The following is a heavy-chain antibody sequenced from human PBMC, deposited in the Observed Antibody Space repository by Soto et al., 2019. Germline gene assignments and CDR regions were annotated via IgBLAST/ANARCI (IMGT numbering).Heavy chain of an antibody. V-gene: IGHV1-18*01. Sequence: GASVKVSCKASGYTFTSYGISWVRRAPGQGLEWMGWISAYNGNTNYAQKLQGRVTMTTDTSTSTAYMELRSLRSDDTAVYYCARDRMHILTGYSDFDYWSQGTLVTVSS. CDR2: ISAYNGNT. CDR3: ARDRMHILTGYSDFDY. J-gene: IGHJ4*02. D-gene: IGHD3-9*01. CDR1: GYTFTSYG.